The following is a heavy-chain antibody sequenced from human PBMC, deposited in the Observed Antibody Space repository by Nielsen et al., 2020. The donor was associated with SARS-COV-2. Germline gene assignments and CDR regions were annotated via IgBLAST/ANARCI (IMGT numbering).Heavy chain of an antibody. CDR3: ARAGLYYDLLTDDHRSGRFDS. CDR2: TYYRSKWSY. J-gene: IGHJ4*02. CDR1: GDSVSGNSAA. V-gene: IGHV6-1*01. Sequence: SQTLSLTCAISGDSVSGNSAAWNWIRQSPSKGLEWLGRTYYRSKWSYDYAASVKSRITINPDTSKNEFSLQLHSVTHDDTAVYYCARAGLYYDLLTDDHRSGRFDSWGQGTLVTVSS. D-gene: IGHD3-9*01.